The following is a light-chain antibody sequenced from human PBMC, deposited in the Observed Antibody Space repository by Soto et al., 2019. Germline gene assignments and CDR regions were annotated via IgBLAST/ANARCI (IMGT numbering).Light chain of an antibody. CDR3: SSYTSSNTLYV. Sequence: QSALTQPASVSGSPGQSITISCTGTSSDVGGYNYVSWYQQHPGKAPKLMIYDVNNRPSGVSDRFSGSKSGNTASLTISGLQAEDEADYFCSSYTSSNTLYVLGAWTKLTVL. CDR2: DVN. V-gene: IGLV2-14*01. J-gene: IGLJ1*01. CDR1: SSDVGGYNY.